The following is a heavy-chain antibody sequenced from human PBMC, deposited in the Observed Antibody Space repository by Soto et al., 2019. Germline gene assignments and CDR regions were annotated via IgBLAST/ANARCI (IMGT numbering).Heavy chain of an antibody. Sequence: AAVDVASNXSAYTSTSHGITWARHAPPPGLERMGWINIYNGNTNYAQKPQGRLTMTTDTPTTTAYMDLRRLRSDDTAVYYCARDVNIVILPTSYPPFYYYYDAMDDWGQGTAVTVSS. CDR3: ARDVNIVILPTSYPPFYYYYDAMDD. V-gene: IGHV1-18*01. D-gene: IGHD2-2*01. CDR2: INIYNGNT. CDR1: AYTSTSHG. J-gene: IGHJ6*02.